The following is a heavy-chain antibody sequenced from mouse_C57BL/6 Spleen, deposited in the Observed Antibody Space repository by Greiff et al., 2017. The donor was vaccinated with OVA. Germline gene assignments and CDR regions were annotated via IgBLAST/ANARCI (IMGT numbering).Heavy chain of an antibody. Sequence: QVQLKESGPELAKPGASVKISCKASGYAFSSSWMNWVKQRPGKGLEWIGRIYPGDGDTNYNGKFKGKATLTADKSSSTAYMQLSSLTSEDSAVYFCARGLRLDFDYWGQGTTLTVSS. V-gene: IGHV1-82*01. CDR3: ARGLRLDFDY. CDR1: GYAFSSSW. D-gene: IGHD3-2*02. J-gene: IGHJ2*01. CDR2: IYPGDGDT.